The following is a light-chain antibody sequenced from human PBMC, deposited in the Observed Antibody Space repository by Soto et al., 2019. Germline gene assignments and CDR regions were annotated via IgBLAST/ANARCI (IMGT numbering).Light chain of an antibody. CDR3: QQYNSYSIT. V-gene: IGKV1-5*01. CDR1: QSISSW. CDR2: DAS. Sequence: DIQMTQSPSTLSASVGDRVTITCRASQSISSWLAWYQQKPGKAPKLLIYDASSLESGLPSRFSGSGSGTEFTLTISSLQPDDFATYYCQQYNSYSITVGQGTRLEIK. J-gene: IGKJ5*01.